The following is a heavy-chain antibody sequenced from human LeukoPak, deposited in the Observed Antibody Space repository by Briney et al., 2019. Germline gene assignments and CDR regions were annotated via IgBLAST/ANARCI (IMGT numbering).Heavy chain of an antibody. CDR3: AKDALQLGAGGYNSSDLLAEYFQH. D-gene: IGHD5-24*01. V-gene: IGHV3-23*01. J-gene: IGHJ1*01. CDR2: ISGSGGST. CDR1: GFTFSSYA. Sequence: LPGGSLRLSCAASGFTFSSYAMSWVRQAPGKGLEWFSAISGSGGSTYYADSVKGRFTISRDNSKNTLYLQMNSLRAEDTAVYYCAKDALQLGAGGYNSSDLLAEYFQHWGQGTLVTVSS.